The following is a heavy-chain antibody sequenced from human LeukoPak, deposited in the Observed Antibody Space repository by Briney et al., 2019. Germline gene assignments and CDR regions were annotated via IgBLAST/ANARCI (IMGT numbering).Heavy chain of an antibody. D-gene: IGHD3-10*01. CDR1: GFTFSSYW. J-gene: IGHJ3*02. CDR3: ARDNPSFDAFDI. Sequence: GGSLRLSCAASGFTFSSYWMSWVRQAPGKGLEWVANIKQDGSEKYYVDSVKGRFTISRDNSKNTLYLQMNSLRAEDTAVYYCARDNPSFDAFDIWGQGTMVTVSS. CDR2: IKQDGSEK. V-gene: IGHV3-7*01.